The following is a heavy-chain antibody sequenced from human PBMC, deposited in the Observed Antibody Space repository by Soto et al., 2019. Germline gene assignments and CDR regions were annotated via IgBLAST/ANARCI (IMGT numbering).Heavy chain of an antibody. V-gene: IGHV3-21*06. CDR2: ISSTTNYI. CDR1: GFTFTRYS. CDR3: ARESEDLTSNFDY. J-gene: IGHJ4*02. Sequence: GSLRLSCAASGFTFTRYSMNWVRQAPGKGLEWVSSISSTTNYIYYGDSMKGRFTISRDNAKNSLCLEMNSLRAEDTAVYYCARESEDLTSNFDYWGQGTLVTVSS.